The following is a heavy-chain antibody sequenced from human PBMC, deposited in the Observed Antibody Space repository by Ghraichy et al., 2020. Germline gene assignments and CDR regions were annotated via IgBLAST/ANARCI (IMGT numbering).Heavy chain of an antibody. D-gene: IGHD6-13*01. CDR3: ARGGGYSSSWHRPSDY. CDR2: INHSGST. CDR1: GGSFSGYY. V-gene: IGHV4-34*01. J-gene: IGHJ4*02. Sequence: SETLSLTCAVYGGSFSGYYWSWIRQPPGKGLEWIGEINHSGSTNYNPSLKSRVTISVDTSKNQFSLKLSSVTAADTAVYYCARGGGYSSSWHRPSDYWGQGTLVTFSS.